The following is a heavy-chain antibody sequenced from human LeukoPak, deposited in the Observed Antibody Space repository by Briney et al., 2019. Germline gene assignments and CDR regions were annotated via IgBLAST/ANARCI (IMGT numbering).Heavy chain of an antibody. J-gene: IGHJ5*02. CDR3: ARPLRVTMIRGAAFRASSDFDP. CDR1: GSTFTGYK. V-gene: IGHV1-2*02. D-gene: IGHD3-10*01. CDR2: INPNSGGT. Sequence: ASVKVSCKASGSTFTGYKLHWGRQAPGQGLGWMGWINPNSGGTYYAQKFQGRVTMTSDTSISTAYMEVSRLRYDDTAVYYCARPLRVTMIRGAAFRASSDFDPWGQGTLVTVSS.